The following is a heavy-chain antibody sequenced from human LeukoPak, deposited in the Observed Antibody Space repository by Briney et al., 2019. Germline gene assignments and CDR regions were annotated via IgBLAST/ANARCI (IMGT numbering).Heavy chain of an antibody. J-gene: IGHJ6*03. CDR3: AKDRYGDYEAPFHYYMEV. CDR1: GYTFTSYG. CDR2: INPNRGGT. Sequence: ASVKVSCKASGYTFTSYGISWVRQAPGQGLEWMGWINPNRGGTNYAQKFQGRVTMTRDTSTSTAYMELTRLRSDDTAVYYCAKDRYGDYEAPFHYYMEVWGKGTAVTVSS. V-gene: IGHV1-2*02. D-gene: IGHD5-12*01.